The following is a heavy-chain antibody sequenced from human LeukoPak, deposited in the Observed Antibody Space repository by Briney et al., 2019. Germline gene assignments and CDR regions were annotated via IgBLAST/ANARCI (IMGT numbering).Heavy chain of an antibody. CDR3: AGTSGSYPHDAFDI. V-gene: IGHV4-61*01. Sequence: PSETLSLTCTVSGDSVTSGSYYWGWIRQPPGKGLEWIGYIYYSGNTNYNPSLKSRVIILVDTSKNQFSLKVSSVTAADTAVYYCAGTSGSYPHDAFDIWGQGTMVTVSS. CDR2: IYYSGNT. CDR1: GDSVTSGSYY. D-gene: IGHD1-26*01. J-gene: IGHJ3*02.